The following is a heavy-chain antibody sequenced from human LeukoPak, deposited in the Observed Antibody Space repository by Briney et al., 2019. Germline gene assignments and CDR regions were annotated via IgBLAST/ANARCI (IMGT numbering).Heavy chain of an antibody. CDR2: INPNSGGT. J-gene: IGHJ5*02. Sequence: ASVKVSCKASGYTFTGYYMHWVRHAPGQGLEWVGWINPNSGGTNYAQTFQGRVTMTRDTSISTAYMELSRLRSDDTAVYYCARARCSGGSCYPNWFDPWGQGTLVTVSS. V-gene: IGHV1-2*02. CDR3: ARARCSGGSCYPNWFDP. CDR1: GYTFTGYY. D-gene: IGHD2-15*01.